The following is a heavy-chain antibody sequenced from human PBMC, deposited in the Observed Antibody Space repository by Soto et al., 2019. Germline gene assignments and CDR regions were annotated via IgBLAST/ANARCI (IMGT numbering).Heavy chain of an antibody. CDR2: IIAISGTA. CDR3: AVPELWDYSGRYYFDY. CDR1: GGSFNSYA. J-gene: IGHJ4*02. Sequence: QVQLVQSGTEVKKPGSSVKVSCKPFGGSFNSYAVSWVRQAPGQGLEWMGGIIAISGTATYAQKFQGRVTITADKSTSTVYMELSSLTSDDTAVYYCAVPELWDYSGRYYFDYWGQGTQVTVSS. V-gene: IGHV1-69*06. D-gene: IGHD4-4*01.